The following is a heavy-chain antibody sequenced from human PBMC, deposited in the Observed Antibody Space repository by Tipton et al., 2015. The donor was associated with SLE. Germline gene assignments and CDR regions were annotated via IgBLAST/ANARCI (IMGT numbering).Heavy chain of an antibody. CDR1: GGSISSYY. J-gene: IGHJ3*02. CDR2: IYYSGST. D-gene: IGHD3-3*01. V-gene: IGHV4-59*08. Sequence: GLVKPSETLSLTCTVSGGSISSYYWSWIRQPPGKGLEWIGYIYYSGSTNYNPSLKSRVTISVDTSKNQFSLKLSSVTAADTAVYDCARHGAYYDFWSGPNGAFDIWGQGTMVTVSS. CDR3: ARHGAYYDFWSGPNGAFDI.